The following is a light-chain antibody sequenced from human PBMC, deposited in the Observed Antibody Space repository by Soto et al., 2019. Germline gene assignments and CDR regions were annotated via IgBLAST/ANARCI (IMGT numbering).Light chain of an antibody. CDR3: QQYENWPPRYT. Sequence: EIALTQSPATLSVSPGERVTLSCRASQSVSTSLAWYQQKPGQAPRLLIYRASIRATGIAARFNGSGSGTEFTLTISSLQSEDFAVYYCQQYENWPPRYTFGQGTKLEIK. CDR2: RAS. CDR1: QSVSTS. V-gene: IGKV3-15*01. J-gene: IGKJ2*01.